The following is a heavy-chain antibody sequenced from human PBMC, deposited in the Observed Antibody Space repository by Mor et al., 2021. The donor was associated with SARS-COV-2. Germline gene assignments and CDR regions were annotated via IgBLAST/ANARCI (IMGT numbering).Heavy chain of an antibody. Sequence: SVRGRFTISRDNSRNTLYLQMNSLRVEDTAVYYCARVALEIAVAADAFDIWGQGTMVTVSS. J-gene: IGHJ3*02. V-gene: IGHV3-66*01. D-gene: IGHD6-19*01. CDR3: ARVALEIAVAADAFDI.